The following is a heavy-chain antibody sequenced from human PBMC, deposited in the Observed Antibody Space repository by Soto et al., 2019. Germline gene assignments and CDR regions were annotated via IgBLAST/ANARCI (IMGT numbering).Heavy chain of an antibody. V-gene: IGHV3-11*06. CDR3: ATVREYSYGRYYFDY. D-gene: IGHD5-18*01. Sequence: GGSLRLSCAASGFTFSDYYMSWIRQSPGKGLEWVSYISSSSSFTNYAGSVKGRFTISRDNAKNSLYLQMSSLRAEDTAVYYCATVREYSYGRYYFDYWGQGALVTVSS. CDR2: ISSSSSFT. J-gene: IGHJ4*02. CDR1: GFTFSDYY.